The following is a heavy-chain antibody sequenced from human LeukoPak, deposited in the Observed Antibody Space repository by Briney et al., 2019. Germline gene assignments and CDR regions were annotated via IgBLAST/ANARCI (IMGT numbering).Heavy chain of an antibody. CDR1: GFTYTDYW. D-gene: IGHD3-22*01. V-gene: IGHV3-74*01. CDR2: IKSDGRT. J-gene: IGHJ1*01. CDR3: ARAPSEIGGYYPEYFRH. Sequence: GGSLRLSCVGSGFTYTDYWMHWVRQAPGKGLVWVSRIKSDGRTNYADSVKGRFTISRDNAKNTVSLQMNNLRAEDTGVYYCARAPSEIGGYYPEYFRHWGQGTLVIVSS.